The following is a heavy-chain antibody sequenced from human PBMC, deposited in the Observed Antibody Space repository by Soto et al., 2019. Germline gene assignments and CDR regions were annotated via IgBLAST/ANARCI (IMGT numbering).Heavy chain of an antibody. CDR3: AREPLDYYYGMDV. Sequence: VASVKVSCKASGYTFTSYAMHWVRQAPGQRLEWMGWINAGNGNTKYSQKFQGRVTITRDTSASTAYMELSSLRSEDTAVYSCAREPLDYYYGMDVWGQGTTVTVSS. CDR2: INAGNGNT. D-gene: IGHD3-3*02. CDR1: GYTFTSYA. J-gene: IGHJ6*02. V-gene: IGHV1-3*01.